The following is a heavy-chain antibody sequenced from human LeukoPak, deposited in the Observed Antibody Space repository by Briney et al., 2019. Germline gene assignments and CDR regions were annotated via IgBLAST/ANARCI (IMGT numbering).Heavy chain of an antibody. Sequence: GGPLRLSCAASGFTFSSYTMNWVRQAPGKGLEWVSSISSSSSYINYADSVKGRFTVSRDNAKNSVYLQMNSLRAEDTAVFYCARDRSYGDYGEPDPFDIWGQGTMVTVSS. D-gene: IGHD4-17*01. J-gene: IGHJ3*02. CDR1: GFTFSSYT. CDR3: ARDRSYGDYGEPDPFDI. CDR2: ISSSSSYI. V-gene: IGHV3-21*01.